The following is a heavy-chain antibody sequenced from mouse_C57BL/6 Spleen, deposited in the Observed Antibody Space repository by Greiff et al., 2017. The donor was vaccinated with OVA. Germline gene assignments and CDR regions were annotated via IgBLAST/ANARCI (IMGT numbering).Heavy chain of an antibody. Sequence: VQLQQSGAELVKPGASVTLSCKASGYTFTGYEIHWVKQTPVHGLEWIGDIDPETGGTTYNQKFKGKAILTADKSSSTAYMELRSLTSEDSAVYFCTSALGDYGCSSVCCWGQGTTRTVSS. CDR2: IDPETGGT. CDR1: GYTFTGYE. V-gene: IGHV1-15*01. D-gene: IGHD1-1*01. CDR3: TSALGDYGCSSVCC. J-gene: IGHJ2*01.